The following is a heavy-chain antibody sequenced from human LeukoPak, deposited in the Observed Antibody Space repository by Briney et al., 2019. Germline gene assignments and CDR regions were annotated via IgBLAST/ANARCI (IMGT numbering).Heavy chain of an antibody. CDR3: ARDSSGWYGFLFFW. CDR1: GYTFTSYG. V-gene: IGHV1-18*01. Sequence: ASVKVSCKASGYTFTSYGISWVRQAPGQGLEWMGWISAYNGNTNYAQKFQGRVTMTRDTSISTAYMELSRLRSDDTAVYYCARDSSGWYGFLFFWWGQGTLVTVSS. D-gene: IGHD6-19*01. CDR2: ISAYNGNT. J-gene: IGHJ4*02.